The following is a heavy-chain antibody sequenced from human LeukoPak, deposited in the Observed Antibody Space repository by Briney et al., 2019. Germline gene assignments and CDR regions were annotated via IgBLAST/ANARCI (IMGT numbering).Heavy chain of an antibody. CDR1: SGPIRSGVYY. CDR3: ARGVRWLQLSYFDY. V-gene: IGHV4-31*03. CDR2: IYYSGST. Sequence: PSQTLSLTCPVSSGPIRSGVYYWTWIRQPPGKGLEWIGYIYYSGSTYYNPSLKSRVTISVDTSKNQFSLKLSSVTAADTAVYYCARGVRWLQLSYFDYWGQGTLVTVSS. D-gene: IGHD5-24*01. J-gene: IGHJ4*02.